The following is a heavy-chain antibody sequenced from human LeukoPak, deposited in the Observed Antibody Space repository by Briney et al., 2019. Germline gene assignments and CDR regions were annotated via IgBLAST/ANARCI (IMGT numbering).Heavy chain of an antibody. D-gene: IGHD1-14*01. CDR3: ATTLRNNPP. CDR1: GGTFSSYA. V-gene: IGHV1-8*02. CDR2: INPNTGLT. J-gene: IGHJ5*02. Sequence: GASVKVSCKASGGTFSSYAISWVRQATGQGLEWIGYINPNTGLTEYAQKFQGRVSLTRDTSISTAYMELNSLTSEDTAVYYCATTLRNNPPWGQGTLVTVSS.